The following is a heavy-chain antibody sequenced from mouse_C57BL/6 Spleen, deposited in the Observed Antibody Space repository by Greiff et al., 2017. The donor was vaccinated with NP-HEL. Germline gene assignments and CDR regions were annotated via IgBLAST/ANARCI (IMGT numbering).Heavy chain of an antibody. CDR3: ARQLRLRGWFAY. Sequence: QVQLQQPGAELVMPGASVKLSCKASGYTFTSYWMHWVKQRPGQGLEWIGEIDPSDSYTNYNQKFKGKSTLTVDKSSSTAYMQLSSLTSEDSAVYYCARQLRLRGWFAYWAKGLWSLSLQ. CDR1: GYTFTSYW. J-gene: IGHJ3*01. V-gene: IGHV1-69*01. CDR2: IDPSDSYT. D-gene: IGHD3-2*02.